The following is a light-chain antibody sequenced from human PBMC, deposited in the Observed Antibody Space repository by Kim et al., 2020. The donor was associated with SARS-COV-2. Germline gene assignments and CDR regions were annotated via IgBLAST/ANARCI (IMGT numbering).Light chain of an antibody. CDR2: GAS. CDR3: QHYGSSPPYT. J-gene: IGKJ2*01. Sequence: PGERATLSCRASQSVSGFSYLAWYQQKPGQAPRPLIYGASNRATGIPDRFSGSGSGTDFTLTISRLEPEDFAVYYCQHYGSSPPYTFGQGTKLEI. V-gene: IGKV3-20*01. CDR1: QSVSGFSY.